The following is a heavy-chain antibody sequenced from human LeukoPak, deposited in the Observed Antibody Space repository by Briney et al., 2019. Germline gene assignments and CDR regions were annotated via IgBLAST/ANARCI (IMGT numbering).Heavy chain of an antibody. CDR3: ARPRADYYDSSGLDAFDI. J-gene: IGHJ3*02. D-gene: IGHD3-22*01. V-gene: IGHV3-11*06. CDR1: GFTFSDYY. CDR2: INGSTSYT. Sequence: PGGSVRLSCAASGFTFSDYYMSWIRQAPGKGLEWVSYINGSTSYTTYADSVKGRFTISRDNGKNSLYLQMNSLRAEDTAVYYCARPRADYYDSSGLDAFDIWGQGTMVTVSS.